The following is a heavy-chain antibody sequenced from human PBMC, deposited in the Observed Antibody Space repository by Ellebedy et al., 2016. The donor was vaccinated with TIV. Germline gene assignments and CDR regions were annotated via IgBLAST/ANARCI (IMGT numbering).Heavy chain of an antibody. CDR1: GGSFSGYY. D-gene: IGHD6-19*01. Sequence: SETLSLXXAVYGGSFSGYYWSWIRQPPGKGLEWIGEINHSGSTNYNPSLKSRVTISVDTSKNQFSLKLSSVTAADTAVYYCARSHIAVAGTGAWDWFDPWGQGTLVTVSS. CDR3: ARSHIAVAGTGAWDWFDP. J-gene: IGHJ5*02. V-gene: IGHV4-34*01. CDR2: INHSGST.